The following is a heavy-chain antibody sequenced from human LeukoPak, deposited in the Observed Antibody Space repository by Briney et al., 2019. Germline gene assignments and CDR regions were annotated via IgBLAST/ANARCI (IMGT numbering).Heavy chain of an antibody. J-gene: IGHJ4*02. CDR3: ARDLLRGYSGYDYVAFDY. V-gene: IGHV3-21*01. CDR1: GFTFSSYS. CDR2: ISSSSYI. Sequence: GGSLRLSCAASGFTFSSYSMNWVRQAPGKGLEWVSSISSSSYIYYADSVKGRFTISRDNAKNSLYLQMNSLRAEDTAVYYCARDLLRGYSGYDYVAFDYWGQGTLVTVSS. D-gene: IGHD5-12*01.